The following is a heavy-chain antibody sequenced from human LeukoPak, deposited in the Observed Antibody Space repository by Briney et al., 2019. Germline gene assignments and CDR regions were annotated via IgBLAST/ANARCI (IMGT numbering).Heavy chain of an antibody. J-gene: IGHJ4*02. CDR3: ARSSLGSLQGIGVDCFDY. CDR2: IRYDGSNK. V-gene: IGHV3-30*02. Sequence: PGGSLRLSCAASGFTFSSYDIHWVRQAPGKGLEWVAFIRYDGSNKYYADSVRGRFTISRDNSKNTLYLQMNSLRAEDTAVYYCARSSLGSLQGIGVDCFDYWGQGTLVTVSS. D-gene: IGHD3-10*01. CDR1: GFTFSSYD.